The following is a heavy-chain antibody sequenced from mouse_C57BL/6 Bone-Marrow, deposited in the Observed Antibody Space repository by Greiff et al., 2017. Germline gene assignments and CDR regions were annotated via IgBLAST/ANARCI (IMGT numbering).Heavy chain of an antibody. J-gene: IGHJ1*03. CDR1: GFTFSDYY. CDR3: ARHAHYYGSSSYWYFDV. CDR2: ISNGGGST. Sequence: EVKVEESGGGLVQPGGSLKLSCAASGFTFSDYYMYWVRQTPEKRLEWVAYISNGGGSTYYPDTVKGRFTISRDNAKNTLYLQMSRLKSEDTAMYYCARHAHYYGSSSYWYFDVWGTGTTVTVSS. D-gene: IGHD1-1*01. V-gene: IGHV5-12*01.